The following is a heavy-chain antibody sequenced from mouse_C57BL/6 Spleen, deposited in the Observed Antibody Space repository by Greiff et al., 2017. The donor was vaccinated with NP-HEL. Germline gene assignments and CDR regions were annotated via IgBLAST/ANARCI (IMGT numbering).Heavy chain of an antibody. D-gene: IGHD1-1*01. V-gene: IGHV14-1*01. CDR1: GFNIKDYY. CDR2: IDPEDGDT. Sequence: VQLKQSGAELVRPGASIKLSCTASGFNIKDYYMHWVKQRPEQGLEWIGRIDPEDGDTEYAPKFQGKATMTADTSSNTAYLQLSSLTSEDTAVYYCTTPRYYGSSSYWYFDVWGTWTTVTVSS. CDR3: TTPRYYGSSSYWYFDV. J-gene: IGHJ1*03.